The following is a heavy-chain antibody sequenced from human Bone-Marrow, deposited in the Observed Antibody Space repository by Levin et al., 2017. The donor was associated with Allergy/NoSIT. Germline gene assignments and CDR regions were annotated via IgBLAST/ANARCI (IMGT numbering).Heavy chain of an antibody. CDR3: ARVIASGIDT. V-gene: IGHV4-30-2*01. CDR2: IYQSGTT. J-gene: IGHJ5*02. Sequence: MSSETLSLTCGVSGESISSGGYSWSCIRQPPGKGLEWIAYIYQSGTTYYNPSLKSRVTMSLDMSKNQFSLKLSSVTAADTAVYYCARVIASGIDTWGQGTLVTVSS. D-gene: IGHD3-10*01. CDR1: GESISSGGYS.